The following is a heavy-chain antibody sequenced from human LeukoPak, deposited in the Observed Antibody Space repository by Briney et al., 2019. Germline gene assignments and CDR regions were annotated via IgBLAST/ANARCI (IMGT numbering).Heavy chain of an antibody. CDR3: ARGRGSSGRTNWFDP. V-gene: IGHV1-8*01. D-gene: IGHD6-13*01. CDR2: KNPNSGNT. J-gene: IGHJ5*02. Sequence: ASVKVSCKASGYTFTSYDINWVRQATGQGLEWMGWKNPNSGNTGYAQKFQGRVTMTRNTSISTAYMELSSLRSEDTAVYYCARGRGSSGRTNWFDPWGQGTLVTVSS. CDR1: GYTFTSYD.